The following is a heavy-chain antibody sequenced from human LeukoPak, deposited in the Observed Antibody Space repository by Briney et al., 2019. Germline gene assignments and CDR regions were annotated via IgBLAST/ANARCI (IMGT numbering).Heavy chain of an antibody. J-gene: IGHJ4*02. CDR1: GFTFSSYA. V-gene: IGHV3-30*04. Sequence: GGSLRLSCAASGFTFSSYAMHWVRQAPGKGLEWVAVISYDGSNKYYADSVKGRFTISRDNSKNTLYLQMNSLRAEDTAVYYCAKDSAKKYDDYWGQGTLVTVSS. CDR3: AKDSAKKYDDY. D-gene: IGHD2/OR15-2a*01. CDR2: ISYDGSNK.